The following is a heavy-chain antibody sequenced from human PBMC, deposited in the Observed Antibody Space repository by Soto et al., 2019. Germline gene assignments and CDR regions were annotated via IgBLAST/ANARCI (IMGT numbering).Heavy chain of an antibody. CDR3: ARSQNPKPYYYYYYMDV. J-gene: IGHJ6*03. CDR1: GYTFTSYD. Sequence: ASVKVSCKASGYTFTSYDINWVRQATGQGLEWMGWMNPNSGNTGYAQKFQGRVTMTRNTSISTAYMELSSLRSEDTAVYYCARSQNPKPYYYYYYMDVWGKGTTVTVSS. CDR2: MNPNSGNT. V-gene: IGHV1-8*01.